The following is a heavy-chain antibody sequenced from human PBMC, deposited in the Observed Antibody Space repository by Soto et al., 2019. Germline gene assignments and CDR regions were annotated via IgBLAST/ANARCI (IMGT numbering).Heavy chain of an antibody. CDR1: GGSITSSNW. J-gene: IGHJ3*02. D-gene: IGHD3-10*01. CDR3: ARSMRVIGKIFDKGDAFDI. Sequence: PSETLSLTCAVSGGSITSSNWWSWVRQPPGKGLEWIGEIYHSGSTNYNPSLKSRVTISVDTSKNQFSLKLSSVTAADTAVYYCARSMRVIGKIFDKGDAFDIWGQGTMVTVSS. CDR2: IYHSGST. V-gene: IGHV4-4*02.